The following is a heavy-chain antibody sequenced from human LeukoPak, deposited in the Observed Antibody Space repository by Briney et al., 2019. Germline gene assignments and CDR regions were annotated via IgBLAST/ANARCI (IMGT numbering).Heavy chain of an antibody. Sequence: PSETLSLTCTVPGGSIISTSYYCGWVRQPRGKGLEWLGIIYYSGTAYYKSSLKSRLTISVDTSKNQFSLKLTSVTAEDTAVYYCATPAGPYGDYDDWGQGTLVTASS. D-gene: IGHD4-17*01. CDR3: ATPAGPYGDYDD. CDR1: GGSIISTSYY. V-gene: IGHV4-39*01. J-gene: IGHJ1*01. CDR2: IYYSGTA.